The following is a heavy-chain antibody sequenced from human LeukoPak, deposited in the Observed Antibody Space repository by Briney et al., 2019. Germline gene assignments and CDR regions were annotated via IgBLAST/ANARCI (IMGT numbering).Heavy chain of an antibody. V-gene: IGHV4-59*01. Sequence: PSETLSLTCTVSGGSISSYYWSWIRQPPGKGLEWIGYIYYSGSTNYNPSLKSRVTISVDTSKNQFSLKLSSVTAADTAVYYCARRNVGYRSGQLDYWGQGTLVTVSS. J-gene: IGHJ4*02. CDR1: GGSISSYY. CDR2: IYYSGST. CDR3: ARRNVGYRSGQLDY. D-gene: IGHD6-19*01.